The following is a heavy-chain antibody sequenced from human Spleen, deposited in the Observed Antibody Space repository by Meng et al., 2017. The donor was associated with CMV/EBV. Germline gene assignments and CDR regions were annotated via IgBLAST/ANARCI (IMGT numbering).Heavy chain of an antibody. D-gene: IGHD6-6*01. J-gene: IGHJ4*02. CDR2: TYYRSKWYN. CDR1: GDSVSSNSAA. Sequence: QVQLQQSGPGLVKPSQTLSLTCAISGDSVSSNSAAWTLIRPSPSRGLEWLGRTYYRSKWYNDYAVSVKSRITINPDTSKNQFSLQLNSVTPEDTAVYYCARGEAARPRSFDYWGQGTLVTVSS. CDR3: ARGEAARPRSFDY. V-gene: IGHV6-1*01.